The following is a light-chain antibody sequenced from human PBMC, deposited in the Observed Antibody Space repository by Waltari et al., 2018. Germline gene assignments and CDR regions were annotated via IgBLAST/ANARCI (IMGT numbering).Light chain of an antibody. J-gene: IGKJ4*01. CDR3: QQYTSFSLT. Sequence: DIQIPQSPSRLSASIGPSSTFTCRASQSISSWLAWYQQKPGKAPKLLISKASTLESGVPSRFSGSGSGTEFTLTISSLQPDDFATYYCQQYTSFSLTFGGGTTVEIK. CDR2: KAS. CDR1: QSISSW. V-gene: IGKV1-5*03.